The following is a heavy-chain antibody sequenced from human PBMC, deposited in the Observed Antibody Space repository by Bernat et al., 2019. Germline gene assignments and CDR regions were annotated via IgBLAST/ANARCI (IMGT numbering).Heavy chain of an antibody. V-gene: IGHV1-46*01. CDR1: GYTFSSNY. D-gene: IGHD4-17*01. CDR2: INPSGGST. J-gene: IGHJ3*02. Sequence: QVQLVQSGAEVKKPGASVKVSCKTSGYTFSSNYMHWVRQDPGQGLEWMGAINPSGGSTTYAQKFQGRVTMTRDTSTSTVYMELSSLRSEDTAVYYCARDRGTVTPRGAFDIWGQGTMVTVSS. CDR3: ARDRGTVTPRGAFDI.